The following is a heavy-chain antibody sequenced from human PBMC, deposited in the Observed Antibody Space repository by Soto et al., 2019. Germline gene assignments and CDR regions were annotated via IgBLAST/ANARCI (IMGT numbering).Heavy chain of an antibody. V-gene: IGHV5-10-1*01. CDR2: IDPSDSYT. Sequence: PGESLKISCKASGYSFTSYWISWVRQMPGKGLAWMGRIDPSDSYTNYSPSFQGHVTISADKSISTAYLQWSSLKASDTAMYYCARHVRSGSCGYYYYGMDVWGQGTTVTVSS. CDR1: GYSFTSYW. CDR3: ARHVRSGSCGYYYYGMDV. D-gene: IGHD1-26*01. J-gene: IGHJ6*02.